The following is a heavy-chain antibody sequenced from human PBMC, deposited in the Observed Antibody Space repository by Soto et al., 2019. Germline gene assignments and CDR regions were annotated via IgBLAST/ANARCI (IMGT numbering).Heavy chain of an antibody. Sequence: PSETLSLTCAVYGGSFSGYYWSWIRQPPGKGLEWIGEINHSGSTNYNPSLKSRVTISVDTSKNQFSLKLSSVTAADTAVYYCARGRGSGWFDYYYYGMGVWGQGTTVTVSS. CDR2: INHSGST. J-gene: IGHJ6*02. CDR3: ARGRGSGWFDYYYYGMGV. V-gene: IGHV4-34*01. D-gene: IGHD6-19*01. CDR1: GGSFSGYY.